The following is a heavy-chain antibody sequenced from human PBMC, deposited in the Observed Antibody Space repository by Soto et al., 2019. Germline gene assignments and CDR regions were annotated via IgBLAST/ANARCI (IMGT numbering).Heavy chain of an antibody. V-gene: IGHV3-48*01. CDR3: ARGSQYYDFWSGPLGDY. CDR2: ISSSSSTI. J-gene: IGHJ4*02. Sequence: GGSLRLSCAASGFTFSSYSMNWVRQAPGKGLEWVSYISSSSSTIYYADSVKGRFTISRDNAKNSLYLQMNSLRAEDTAVYYCARGSQYYDFWSGPLGDYWGQGTLVTVS. CDR1: GFTFSSYS. D-gene: IGHD3-3*01.